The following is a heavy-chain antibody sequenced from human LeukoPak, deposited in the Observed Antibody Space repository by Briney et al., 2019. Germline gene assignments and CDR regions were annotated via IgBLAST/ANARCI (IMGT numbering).Heavy chain of an antibody. V-gene: IGHV4-61*01. CDR2: IFYSGSA. CDR3: ARAGGYSFGYGVDV. D-gene: IGHD5-18*01. J-gene: IGHJ6*02. CDR1: GDSVSSDNYY. Sequence: PSETLSLTCTVSGDSVSSDNYYWSWIRQPPGKGLEWIGYIFYSGSANYNPSLKSRVTISVNMSKNQFSLKLSSVTAADTARYYCARAGGYSFGYGVDVRGQGTTVTVSS.